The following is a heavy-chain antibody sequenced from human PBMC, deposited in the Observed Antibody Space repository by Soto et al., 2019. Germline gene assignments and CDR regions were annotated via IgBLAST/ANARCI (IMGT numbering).Heavy chain of an antibody. Sequence: EVQLLESGGDLVQPGGSLRLYCAASGFTFSSYAMSWVRQAPGKWLEWVSAISSSGGITYYADSVKGRCTISRDNSKNTLYLQMNSLRAEDTAVYYCAKDRLHCGGDCYPGYFDLWGRGTLVTVSS. J-gene: IGHJ2*01. D-gene: IGHD2-21*02. V-gene: IGHV3-23*01. CDR2: ISSSGGIT. CDR1: GFTFSSYA. CDR3: AKDRLHCGGDCYPGYFDL.